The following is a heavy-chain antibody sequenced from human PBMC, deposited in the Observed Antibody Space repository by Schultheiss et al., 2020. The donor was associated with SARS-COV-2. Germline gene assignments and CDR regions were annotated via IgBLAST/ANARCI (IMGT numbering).Heavy chain of an antibody. CDR2: IFDDGEST. J-gene: IGHJ5*02. CDR1: GFTFSSYS. V-gene: IGHV3-23*01. D-gene: IGHD5-12*01. CDR3: AKDAVTVATIFA. Sequence: GGSLRLSCAASGFTFSSYSMNWVRQAPGKGLEWVSTIFDDGESTHYADSVKGRFGISRDNSKNTLYLQMNSLRAEDTAVYYCAKDAVTVATIFAWGQGTLVTVSS.